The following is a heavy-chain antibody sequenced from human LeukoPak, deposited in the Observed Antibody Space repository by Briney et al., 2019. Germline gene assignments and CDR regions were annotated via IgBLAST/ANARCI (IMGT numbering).Heavy chain of an antibody. D-gene: IGHD3-3*01. CDR1: GYTFTSYG. Sequence: ASVKVSCKASGYTFTSYGISWVRQAPGQELEWMGWISAYNGNTNYAQKLQGRVTMTTDTSTSTAYMELRSLRSDDTAVYYCASGYGVEYYYYGMDVWGQGTTVTVSS. CDR3: ASGYGVEYYYYGMDV. V-gene: IGHV1-18*01. J-gene: IGHJ6*02. CDR2: ISAYNGNT.